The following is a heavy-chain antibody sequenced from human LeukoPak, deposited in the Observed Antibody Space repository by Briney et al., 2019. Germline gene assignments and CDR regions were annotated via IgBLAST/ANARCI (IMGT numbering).Heavy chain of an antibody. CDR2: IYYSGST. CDR3: ARVIVVVPIGVYHYYAMDV. D-gene: IGHD2-2*01. V-gene: IGHV4-31*03. J-gene: IGHJ6*02. Sequence: SQTLSLTCTVSGDSISTGGYYWAWIRQHRERGLEWIGYIYYSGSTHYNPSLQSRVTISVDTSKNQFSLNLNSVTAADTAVYYCARVIVVVPIGVYHYYAMDVWGQGTTVTVSS. CDR1: GDSISTGGYY.